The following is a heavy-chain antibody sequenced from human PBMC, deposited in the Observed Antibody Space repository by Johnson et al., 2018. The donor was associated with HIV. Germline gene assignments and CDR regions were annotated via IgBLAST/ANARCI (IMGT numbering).Heavy chain of an antibody. J-gene: IGHJ3*02. CDR3: ARVLTTRGAFDI. V-gene: IGHV3-30-3*01. CDR2: ISYDGSNK. Sequence: QVQLVESGGGVVQPGRSLRLSCAASGFTFSSYAIHWVRQAPGKGLEWVAVISYDGSNKYYADSVKGRFTISRDNSKNTLYLQMNSLRAEDTAVYYCARVLTTRGAFDIWGQGTMVTVSS. CDR1: GFTFSSYA. D-gene: IGHD3-9*01.